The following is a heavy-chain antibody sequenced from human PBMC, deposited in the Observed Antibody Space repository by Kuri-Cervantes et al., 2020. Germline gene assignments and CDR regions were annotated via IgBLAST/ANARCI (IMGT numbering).Heavy chain of an antibody. CDR2: IYYSGST. CDR1: GGSISSYY. Sequence: GSLRLSCTVPGGSISSYYWSWIRQPPGKGLKWIGYIYYSGSTNYNPSLKSRVTISVDTSKNQFSLKLSSVTAADTAVYYCAALVTKGVPIWFDPWGQGTLVTVSS. D-gene: IGHD2-21*02. J-gene: IGHJ5*02. V-gene: IGHV4-59*01. CDR3: AALVTKGVPIWFDP.